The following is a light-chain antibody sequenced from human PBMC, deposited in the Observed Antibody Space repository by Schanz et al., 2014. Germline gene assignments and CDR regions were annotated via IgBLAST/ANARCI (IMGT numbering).Light chain of an antibody. Sequence: QSALTQPASVSGSPGQSITISCTGTSSDVGGYNYVSWYQQHPGKAPKLMIYDVSNRPSGVSNRFSGSKSGNTASLTISGLEAEDEADYYCRSHDSSLSYGFGAGTK. CDR2: DVS. J-gene: IGLJ1*01. CDR1: SSDVGGYNY. V-gene: IGLV2-14*01. CDR3: RSHDSSLSYG.